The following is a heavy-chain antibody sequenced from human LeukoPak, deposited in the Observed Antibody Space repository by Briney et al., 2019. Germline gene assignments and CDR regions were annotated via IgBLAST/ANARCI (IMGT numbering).Heavy chain of an antibody. CDR1: GGSISSSGNF. J-gene: IGHJ1*01. Sequence: SETLSLTCTVSGGSISSSGNFWGWIRQAPRKGLEWIGSIFYSGSTYYNPSLKSRVTISVDTSKNQFSLELSSVTAADTAVYYCATYSASAANLQHWGQGPLVTVSS. V-gene: IGHV4-39*07. D-gene: IGHD4/OR15-4a*01. CDR3: ATYSASAANLQH. CDR2: IFYSGST.